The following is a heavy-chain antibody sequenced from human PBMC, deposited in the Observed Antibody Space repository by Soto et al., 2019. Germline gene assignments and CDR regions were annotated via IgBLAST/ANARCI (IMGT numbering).Heavy chain of an antibody. Sequence: PGESLKISFKGSGYSFTSYLIGWVRQMPVKGLEWMGIIYPGDSDTRYSPSFQGQVTISADKSISTAYLQWSSLKASDTAMYYCARRVRGWGDYPWFDPWGQGTLVTVSS. CDR1: GYSFTSYL. CDR2: IYPGDSDT. D-gene: IGHD4-17*01. J-gene: IGHJ5*02. V-gene: IGHV5-51*01. CDR3: ARRVRGWGDYPWFDP.